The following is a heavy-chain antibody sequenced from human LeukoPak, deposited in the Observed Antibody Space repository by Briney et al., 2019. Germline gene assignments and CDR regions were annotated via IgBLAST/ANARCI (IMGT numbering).Heavy chain of an antibody. CDR2: ISYDGSNK. CDR3: AKDGGSYCPDY. CDR1: GFTFSSYG. Sequence: PGGSLRLSCAASGFTFSSYGMHWVRQAPGKGLEWVAVISYDGSNKYYADSVKGRFTISRDNSKNTLYLQMNSLRAEDTAVYYCAKDGGSYCPDYWGQGTLVTVSS. V-gene: IGHV3-30*18. J-gene: IGHJ4*02. D-gene: IGHD1-26*01.